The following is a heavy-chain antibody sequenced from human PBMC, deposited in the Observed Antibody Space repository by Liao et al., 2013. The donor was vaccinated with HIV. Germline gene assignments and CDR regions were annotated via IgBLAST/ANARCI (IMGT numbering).Heavy chain of an antibody. D-gene: IGHD2-2*01. CDR2: IYYSGST. J-gene: IGHJ4*02. CDR1: GGSISSSSYY. V-gene: IGHV4-39*07. CDR3: ARESVVVPAPFDY. Sequence: QLQLQESGPGLVKPSETLSLTCTVSGGSISSSSYYWGWIRQPPGKGLEWIGSIYYSGSTYYNPSLKSRVTISVDTSKHQFSLKLSSVTAADTAVYYCARESVVVPAPFDYWGQGTLVTVSS.